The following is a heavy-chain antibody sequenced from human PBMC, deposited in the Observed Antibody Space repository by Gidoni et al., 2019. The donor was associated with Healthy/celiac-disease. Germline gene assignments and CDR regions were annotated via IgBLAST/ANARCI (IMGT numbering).Heavy chain of an antibody. Sequence: QVQLVQSGAEVKKPGSSVKVSCKASGGTFSSYAISWVRQAPGQGLEWMGGIIPIFGTANYAQKFQGRVTITADESTSTAYLELSSLRSEDTAVYYCARAAYYDSSGSPRDGMDVWGQGTTVTVSS. D-gene: IGHD3-22*01. CDR1: GGTFSSYA. CDR2: IIPIFGTA. V-gene: IGHV1-69*01. CDR3: ARAAYYDSSGSPRDGMDV. J-gene: IGHJ6*02.